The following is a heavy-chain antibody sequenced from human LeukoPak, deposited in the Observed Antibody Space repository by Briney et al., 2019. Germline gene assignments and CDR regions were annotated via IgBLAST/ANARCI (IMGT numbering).Heavy chain of an antibody. CDR2: ISSSSSTI. V-gene: IGHV3-48*04. J-gene: IGHJ3*02. CDR1: GFYFGGHA. Sequence: PGGSLRLSCVASGFYFGGHAMHWLRQAPGKGLEWVSYISSSSSTIYYADSVKGRFTISRDNAKNSLYLQMNSLRAEDTAVYYCASCWGYDAFDIWGQGTMVTVSS. CDR3: ASCWGYDAFDI. D-gene: IGHD7-27*01.